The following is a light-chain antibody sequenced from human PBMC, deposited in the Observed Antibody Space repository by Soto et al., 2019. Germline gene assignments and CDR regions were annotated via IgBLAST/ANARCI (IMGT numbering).Light chain of an antibody. CDR1: QSVSNHY. J-gene: IGKJ1*01. V-gene: IGKV3D-7*01. CDR2: RTS. Sequence: EIVLTQSPGTLCLSPGERATLSCRTSQSVSNHYLAWYQQKPGQAPRLLMFRTSSRATGCPARFSGSGSGTEFILTSSSLQSEDFAIYYCQQDYNLPPTFGQGTKVEIK. CDR3: QQDYNLPPT.